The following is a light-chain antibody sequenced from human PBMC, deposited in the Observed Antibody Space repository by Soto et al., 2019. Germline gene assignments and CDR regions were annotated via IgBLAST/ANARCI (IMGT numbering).Light chain of an antibody. CDR1: QSVSRY. CDR3: QQRSDWPST. V-gene: IGKV3-11*01. J-gene: IGKJ4*01. Sequence: EIVLTQSPATLSLSPGERATLSCRASQSVSRYLAWYQQKPGQAPRLLIYDASNRATGIPARFSGSGSGTDFTLTISSLEPEDFAVYYCQQRSDWPSTFGGGTKVAIK. CDR2: DAS.